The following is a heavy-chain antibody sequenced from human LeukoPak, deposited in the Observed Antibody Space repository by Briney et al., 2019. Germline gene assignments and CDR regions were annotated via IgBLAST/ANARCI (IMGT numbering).Heavy chain of an antibody. CDR2: IRSKANSYAT. J-gene: IGHJ3*02. Sequence: GGSLRLSCAASGFTFSGSAMPWVRQASGKGLEWVGRIRSKANSYATAYAASVKGRFTISRDDSKNTAYLQMNSLKTEDTAVYYCTAERITMSNGAFDIWGQGTMVTVSS. CDR1: GFTFSGSA. V-gene: IGHV3-73*01. D-gene: IGHD3-22*01. CDR3: TAERITMSNGAFDI.